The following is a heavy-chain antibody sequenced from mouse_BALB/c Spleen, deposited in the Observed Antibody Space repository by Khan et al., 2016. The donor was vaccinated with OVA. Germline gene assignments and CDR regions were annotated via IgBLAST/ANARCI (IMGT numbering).Heavy chain of an antibody. CDR1: GFAFNSYD. Sequence: EVKLVESGGGLVKPGGSLKLSCEVSGFAFNSYDMSWVRQTPEKRLEWVATISSTGTYTYYPDSVKGRFTISRDTARNTRYLQMSSLRSEDTALYYCTRPSYYGNPWFTYWGQGTLVTVSA. CDR2: ISSTGTYT. D-gene: IGHD2-10*01. J-gene: IGHJ3*01. CDR3: TRPSYYGNPWFTY. V-gene: IGHV5-9*02.